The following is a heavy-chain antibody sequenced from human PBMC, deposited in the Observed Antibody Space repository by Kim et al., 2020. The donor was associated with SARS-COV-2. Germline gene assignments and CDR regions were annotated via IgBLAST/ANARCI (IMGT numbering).Heavy chain of an antibody. Sequence: ANYEQKFQGRVTITADESTSTAYMELSSLGSEDTAVYYCAGGYGDYVDYWGQGTLVTVSS. J-gene: IGHJ4*02. D-gene: IGHD4-17*01. CDR2: A. V-gene: IGHV1-69*01. CDR3: AGGYGDYVDY.